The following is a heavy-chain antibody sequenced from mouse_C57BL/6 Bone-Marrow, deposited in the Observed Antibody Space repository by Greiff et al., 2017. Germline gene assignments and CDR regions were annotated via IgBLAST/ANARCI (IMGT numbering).Heavy chain of an antibody. CDR3: ARNLGSMDY. J-gene: IGHJ4*01. Sequence: VQLQQPGAELVKPGASVKLSCKASGYTFTSYWMHWVKQRPGQGLEWIGMIHPNSGSTNYNEKFKSKATLTVYKSSSTAYMQLSRLTSEDSAVYYCARNLGSMDYWGQGTSVTVSS. V-gene: IGHV1-64*01. CDR1: GYTFTSYW. CDR2: IHPNSGST. D-gene: IGHD4-1*01.